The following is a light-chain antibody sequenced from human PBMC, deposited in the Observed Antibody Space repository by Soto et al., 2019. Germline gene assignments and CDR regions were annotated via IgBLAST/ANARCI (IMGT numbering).Light chain of an antibody. Sequence: EIVLTQSPATLSLSPGERATLSCRASQSVGTYLAWHQQKPGQAPRLLLYDASTRATGIPARFSGSGSGTDFPLTISSLEPEDFAVYYCHQRSSWPLTFGGGTKVEIK. V-gene: IGKV3-11*01. J-gene: IGKJ4*01. CDR1: QSVGTY. CDR3: HQRSSWPLT. CDR2: DAS.